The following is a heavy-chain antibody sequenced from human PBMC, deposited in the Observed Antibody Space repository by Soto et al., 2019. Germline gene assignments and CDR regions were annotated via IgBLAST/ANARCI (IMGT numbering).Heavy chain of an antibody. V-gene: IGHV3-23*01. D-gene: IGHD1-26*01. CDR2: IMSGGGNV. CDR1: GFTFSSYA. J-gene: IGHJ6*03. CDR3: AKFSGPYYLSTNMDV. Sequence: GGSLRLSCAASGFTFSSYAMRWVRQAPGKGREWVSGIMSGGGNVYNADSVRGRFTISRDNSENTLYLQMNSLRAEDTAVYFCAKFSGPYYLSTNMDVWGKGT.